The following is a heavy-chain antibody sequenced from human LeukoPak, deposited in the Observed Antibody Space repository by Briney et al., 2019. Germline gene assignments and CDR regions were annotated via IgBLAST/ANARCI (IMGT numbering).Heavy chain of an antibody. CDR2: ISDSGSP. J-gene: IGHJ4*02. Sequence: PSETLSLTCSVSGASVSNYYWSWLRQTPGKGLEWIGHISDSGSPTYNPSLKSRVTISEDMSKNQFSLNLRSVTATDTAVYYCARHADGGVFIKTYFFDSWGQGFLSASPQ. D-gene: IGHD3-16*02. CDR3: ARHADGGVFIKTYFFDS. V-gene: IGHV4-59*08. CDR1: GASVSNYY.